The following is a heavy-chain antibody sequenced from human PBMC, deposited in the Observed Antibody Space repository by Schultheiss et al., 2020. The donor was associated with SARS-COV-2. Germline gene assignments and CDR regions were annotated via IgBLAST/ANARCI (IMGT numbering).Heavy chain of an antibody. CDR2: ISYDGSDR. CDR3: ARGADTALPSFFDF. Sequence: GGSLRLSCAASGFTFSSYAIHWVRQAPGKGLEWVAVISYDGSDRYYADSVKGRFTISRDNSKNTLYLQMNSLRAEDTAVYYCARGADTALPSFFDFWGQGTLVTVSS. J-gene: IGHJ4*02. D-gene: IGHD5-18*01. CDR1: GFTFSSYA. V-gene: IGHV3-30*04.